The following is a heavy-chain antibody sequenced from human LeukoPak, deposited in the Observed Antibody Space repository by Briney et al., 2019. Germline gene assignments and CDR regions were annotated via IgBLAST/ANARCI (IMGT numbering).Heavy chain of an antibody. CDR1: GFTFSSYA. CDR2: ISYDGSNK. J-gene: IGHJ2*01. Sequence: GGSLRLSCAASGFTFSSYAMHWVRQAPGKGLEWVAVISYDGSNKYYAGSVKGRFTISRDNSKNTLYLQMNSLRAEDTAVYYCARDGLGSSWPPPYWYFDLWGRGTLVTVSS. D-gene: IGHD6-13*01. V-gene: IGHV3-30-3*01. CDR3: ARDGLGSSWPPPYWYFDL.